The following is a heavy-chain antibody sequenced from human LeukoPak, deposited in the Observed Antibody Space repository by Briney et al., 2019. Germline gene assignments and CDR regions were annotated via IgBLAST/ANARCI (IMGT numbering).Heavy chain of an antibody. Sequence: GGSLTLSCAASGFTFSSYGMHWLRQAPGKGLEGVAFIWYDGSNKYYAHSVKGRFTIYRDNSKNTLYLKMNSVRAEDTSVYYCAKRGDCSSTNCYSPWFDPWGQGTLVTVSS. CDR3: AKRGDCSSTNCYSPWFDP. V-gene: IGHV3-30*02. D-gene: IGHD2-2*02. CDR2: IWYDGSNK. J-gene: IGHJ5*02. CDR1: GFTFSSYG.